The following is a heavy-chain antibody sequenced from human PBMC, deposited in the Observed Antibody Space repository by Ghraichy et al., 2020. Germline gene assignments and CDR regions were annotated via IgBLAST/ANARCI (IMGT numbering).Heavy chain of an antibody. CDR2: ILYDGNNK. CDR1: GFTFSTYG. Sequence: TLSLTCAASGFTFSTYGMHWVRQAPGKGLEWVAFILYDGNNKYYADSVKGRFTISRDNSKNTLYLQMNSLRTEDSAVFYCAKGGSYYGVLDFWGQGTLVTVSS. D-gene: IGHD1-26*01. CDR3: AKGGSYYGVLDF. V-gene: IGHV3-30*02. J-gene: IGHJ4*02.